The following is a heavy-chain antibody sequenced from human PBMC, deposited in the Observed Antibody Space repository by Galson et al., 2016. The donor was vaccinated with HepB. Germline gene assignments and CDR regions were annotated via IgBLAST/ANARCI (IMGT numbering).Heavy chain of an antibody. CDR1: GFIFSSYT. V-gene: IGHV3-21*01. CDR2: ISSSTSYI. D-gene: IGHD6-19*01. Sequence: SLRLSCAASGFIFSSYTMNWVRQAPGKGLEWVSSISSSTSYIYSADSVKGRFTIPRDNAKNSLYLQMNSLRVEDTAIYYCTRDLGWGGTGYFDYWGQGTLVTVSS. CDR3: TRDLGWGGTGYFDY. J-gene: IGHJ4*02.